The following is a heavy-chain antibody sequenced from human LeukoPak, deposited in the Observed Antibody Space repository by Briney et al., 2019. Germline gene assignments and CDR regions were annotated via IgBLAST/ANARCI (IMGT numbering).Heavy chain of an antibody. CDR1: GGSFSGYY. CDR3: ARGHIRYFDWLYYPYFDY. V-gene: IGHV4-34*01. D-gene: IGHD3-9*01. CDR2: INHSGST. J-gene: IGHJ4*02. Sequence: SETLSLTCAVYGGSFSGYYWSWIRQPPGKGLEWIGEINHSGSTNYNPSLKSRVTISVDTSKNQFSLKLSSVTAADTAVYYCARGHIRYFDWLYYPYFDYWGQGTLVTVSS.